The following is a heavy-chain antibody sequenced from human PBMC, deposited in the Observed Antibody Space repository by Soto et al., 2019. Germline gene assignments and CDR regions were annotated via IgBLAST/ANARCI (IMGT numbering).Heavy chain of an antibody. V-gene: IGHV3-64D*06. CDR2: TNSNGGST. J-gene: IGHJ3*02. CDR3: VKGQGDI. Sequence: EVQLVESGGGLVQPGGSLRLSSSAPGFTFSNFAMHWVRQAPGKRLEYVSATNSNGGSTYYADSVKGRFSISRDKSKNMVYLQMSGLRAHDTAVYCCVKGQGDIWGQGTMVTVSS. CDR1: GFTFSNFA.